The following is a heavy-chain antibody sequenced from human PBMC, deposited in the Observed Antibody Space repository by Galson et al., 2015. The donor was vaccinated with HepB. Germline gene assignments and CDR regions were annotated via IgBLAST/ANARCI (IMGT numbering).Heavy chain of an antibody. CDR3: AKEEGAGSRAQLPFDY. CDR1: GFTFSSYG. CDR2: ISYDGSNK. J-gene: IGHJ4*02. D-gene: IGHD3-10*01. Sequence: SLRLSCAASGFTFSSYGMHWVRQAPGKGLEWVAVISYDGSNKYYADSVKSRFTISRDNSKNTLYLQMNSLRAEDTAVYYCAKEEGAGSRAQLPFDYWGQGTLVTVSS. V-gene: IGHV3-30*18.